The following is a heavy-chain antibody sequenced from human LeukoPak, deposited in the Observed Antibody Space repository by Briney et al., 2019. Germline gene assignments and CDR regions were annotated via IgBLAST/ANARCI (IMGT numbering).Heavy chain of an antibody. CDR3: ARSELGYGSGSPY. Sequence: GGSLRLSCAASGFTFSSYAMSWVRQAPGKGLEWVSVIYSGGSTYYADSVKGRFTISRDNSKNTLYLQMNSLRAEDTAVYYCARSELGYGSGSPYWGQGTLVTVSS. CDR1: GFTFSSYA. V-gene: IGHV3-66*01. CDR2: IYSGGST. J-gene: IGHJ4*02. D-gene: IGHD3-10*01.